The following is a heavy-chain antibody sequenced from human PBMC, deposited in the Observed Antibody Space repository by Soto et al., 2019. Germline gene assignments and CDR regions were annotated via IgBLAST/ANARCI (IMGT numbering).Heavy chain of an antibody. CDR2: IYYSGST. CDR3: ARGAARRYNWFDP. Sequence: SETLSLTCTVSGGSISSGDYYWSWIRQPPGKGLEWIGYIYYSGSTYYNPSLKSRVTISVDTSKNQFSLKLSSVTAADTAVYYCARGAARRYNWFDPWGQGTLVTVSS. CDR1: GGSISSGDYY. V-gene: IGHV4-30-4*02. D-gene: IGHD6-6*01. J-gene: IGHJ5*02.